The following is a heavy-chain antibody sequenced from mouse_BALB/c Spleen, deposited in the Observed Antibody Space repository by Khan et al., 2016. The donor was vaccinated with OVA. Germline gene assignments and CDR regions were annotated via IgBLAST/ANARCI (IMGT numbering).Heavy chain of an antibody. Sequence: QVQLKESGPGLVAPSQSLSITCTVSGFSLTSYGVHWVRQPPGKGLEWLGVIWAGESTNYNSALMSRLSISKFNSMSQVCLKMNSLQTDDTAMNCCARFYDPYYAVDYWGQGTSVTVSA. CDR3: ARFYDPYYAVDY. J-gene: IGHJ4*01. CDR2: IWAGEST. CDR1: GFSLTSYG. V-gene: IGHV2-9*02. D-gene: IGHD2-3*01.